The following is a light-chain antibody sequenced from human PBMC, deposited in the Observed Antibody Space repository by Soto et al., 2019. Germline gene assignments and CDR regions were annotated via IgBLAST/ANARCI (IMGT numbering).Light chain of an antibody. V-gene: IGLV1-44*01. J-gene: IGLJ2*01. CDR2: RNN. CDR1: SSNVGSNN. Sequence: QSVLTQPPSASGAPGQTVTISCSGSSSNVGSNNVNWYQQFPGTAPKLLIYRNNQRPSGVPDRFSGSKSGTAASLAISGLQSDDEADYHCAAWDDSLNGPAFGGGTQLTVL. CDR3: AAWDDSLNGPA.